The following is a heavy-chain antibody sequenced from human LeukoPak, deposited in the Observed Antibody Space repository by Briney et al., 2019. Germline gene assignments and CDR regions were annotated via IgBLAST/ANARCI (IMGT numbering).Heavy chain of an antibody. J-gene: IGHJ4*02. CDR1: GFTFSSYA. CDR3: AKDRGLRGWETGFDY. CDR2: ISYDGSNK. Sequence: PGGSLRLSCAASGFTFSSYAMHWVRQAPGKGLEWVAVISYDGSNKYYADSVKGRFTISRDNSKNTLYLQMNSLRAEDTAVYYCAKDRGLRGWETGFDYWGQGTLVTVSS. D-gene: IGHD1-26*01. V-gene: IGHV3-30*04.